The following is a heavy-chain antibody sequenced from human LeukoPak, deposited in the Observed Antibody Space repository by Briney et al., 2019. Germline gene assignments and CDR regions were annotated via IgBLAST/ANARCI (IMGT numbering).Heavy chain of an antibody. CDR3: ARDSYQDYYGRFDP. CDR2: IWDDGNNK. V-gene: IGHV3-33*01. CDR1: GFIFSNHG. J-gene: IGHJ5*02. D-gene: IGHD3-10*01. Sequence: GGSLRLSCAASGFIFSNHGMHWVRQAPGKRLEWVAVIWDDGNNKRYANSVNGRFTISRDNSENTLYLQMNGLTAEDTAMYYCARDSYQDYYGRFDPWGQGTLVIVSS.